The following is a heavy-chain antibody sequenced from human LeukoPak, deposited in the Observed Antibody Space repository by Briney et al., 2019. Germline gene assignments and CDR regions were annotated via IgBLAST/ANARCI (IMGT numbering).Heavy chain of an antibody. J-gene: IGHJ5*02. Sequence: SVKVSCKASGGTFSSYASSWVRQAAGQGLEWRGGIIPFFGTANYAQKFQGRVTITTDESTSTAYMELSSLRSEDTAVYYCAREYCSSTSCYGWFDPWGQGTLVTVSS. V-gene: IGHV1-69*05. CDR3: AREYCSSTSCYGWFDP. CDR2: IIPFFGTA. CDR1: GGTFSSYA. D-gene: IGHD2-2*01.